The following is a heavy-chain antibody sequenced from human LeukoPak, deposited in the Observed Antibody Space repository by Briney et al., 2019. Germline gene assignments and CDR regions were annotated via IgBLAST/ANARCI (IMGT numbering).Heavy chain of an antibody. Sequence: SGPTLVNPTQTITLTCTFSGFSLSTSGVGVGWIRQPPGKALKWLALIYWDDDKRYSPSLKSRLTITKDTSKNQLVLTMTNMDPVDTATYYCAHFTTYCSGGSCYSMPFDYWGQGTLVTVSS. CDR3: AHFTTYCSGGSCYSMPFDY. D-gene: IGHD2-15*01. V-gene: IGHV2-5*02. J-gene: IGHJ4*02. CDR1: GFSLSTSGVG. CDR2: IYWDDDK.